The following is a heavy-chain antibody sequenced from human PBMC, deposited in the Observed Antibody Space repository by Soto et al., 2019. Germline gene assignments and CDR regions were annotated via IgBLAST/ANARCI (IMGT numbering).Heavy chain of an antibody. CDR1: GFTFSSYA. J-gene: IGHJ4*02. CDR3: ARDSEYYYDSSGYLPDY. D-gene: IGHD3-22*01. Sequence: QVQLVESGGGVVQPGRSLRLSCAASGFTFSSYAMHWVRQAPGKGLEWVAVISYDGSNKYYADSVKGRFTISRDNSKNTLYLQMNSLRAEDTAVYYCARDSEYYYDSSGYLPDYWGQGTLVTVSS. V-gene: IGHV3-30-3*01. CDR2: ISYDGSNK.